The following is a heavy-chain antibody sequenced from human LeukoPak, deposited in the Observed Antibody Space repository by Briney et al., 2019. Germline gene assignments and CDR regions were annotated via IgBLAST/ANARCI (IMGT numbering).Heavy chain of an antibody. CDR2: IYPGDSDT. D-gene: IGHD5-18*01. J-gene: IGHJ5*02. V-gene: IGHV5-51*01. CDR1: GYSFTNYW. CDR3: ARHLRLWQNWFDP. Sequence: GEALKISCKGSGYSFTNYWIGWVRQMPGKGPEWMGIIYPGDSDTRYSPSFQGQVTISADKSISTAYLQWSSLKASDTAMYYCARHLRLWQNWFDPWGQGTLVTVSS.